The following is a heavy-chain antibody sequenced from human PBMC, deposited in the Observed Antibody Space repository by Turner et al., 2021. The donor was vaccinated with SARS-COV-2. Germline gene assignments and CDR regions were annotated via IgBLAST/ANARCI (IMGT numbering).Heavy chain of an antibody. CDR3: ARDREDCSSSSCYEAY. CDR2: ISYDGSYK. Sequence: QVQLVESGGGVVQPGRSLRLSCAASGFTFSNYAMHWVRQAPGKGLEWVVFISYDGSYKYYADSVKGRFTISRDNSKNTLYLQMNSLRAKDTAVYYCARDREDCSSSSCYEAYWGQGTLVTVSS. V-gene: IGHV3-30-3*01. D-gene: IGHD2-2*01. CDR1: GFTFSNYA. J-gene: IGHJ4*02.